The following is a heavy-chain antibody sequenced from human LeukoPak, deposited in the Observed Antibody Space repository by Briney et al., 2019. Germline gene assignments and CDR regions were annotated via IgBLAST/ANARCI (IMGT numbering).Heavy chain of an antibody. CDR1: GGSIRSHC. CDR3: ARGAAPHYSDY. Sequence: PSETLSLTCTVSGGSIRSHCWSWVRQPPGKGLEWIGYIYFSGSTNYNPSLKSRVTRSMGTSENQFFLKLSSVTAADTAVYYCARGAAPHYSDYWGQGTLVTVSS. CDR2: IYFSGST. D-gene: IGHD6-6*01. J-gene: IGHJ4*02. V-gene: IGHV4-59*11.